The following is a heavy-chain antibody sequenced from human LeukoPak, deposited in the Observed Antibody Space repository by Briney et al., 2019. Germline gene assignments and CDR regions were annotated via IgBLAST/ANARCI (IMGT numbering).Heavy chain of an antibody. Sequence: EALKISCKGSGYSFSSYWIGWVRPMPGKGRGWRGIIYPGESDTRYSPSFQGQVTISADKSISTAYLQWSSLKASDTAMYYCARHSGIVASYPDYWGQGTLVTVSS. CDR2: IYPGESDT. J-gene: IGHJ4*02. CDR1: GYSFSSYW. V-gene: IGHV5-51*01. CDR3: ARHSGIVASYPDY. D-gene: IGHD1-26*01.